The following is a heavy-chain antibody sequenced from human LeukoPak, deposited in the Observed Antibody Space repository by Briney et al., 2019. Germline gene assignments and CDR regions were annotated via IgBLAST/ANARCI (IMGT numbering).Heavy chain of an antibody. CDR3: ARGRKVRGVIGMVV. V-gene: IGHV4-34*01. CDR2: INHSGST. D-gene: IGHD3-10*01. J-gene: IGHJ6*04. Sequence: SETLSLTCAVYGGSFSGYYWSWIRQPPGKGLEWIGEINHSGSTNYNPSLKSRVTISVDTSKNQFSLKLSSVTAADTAVYYCARGRKVRGVIGMVVWGKGTTVTVSS. CDR1: GGSFSGYY.